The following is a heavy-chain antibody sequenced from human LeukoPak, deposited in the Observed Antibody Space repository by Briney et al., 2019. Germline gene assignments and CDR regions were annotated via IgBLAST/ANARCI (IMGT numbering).Heavy chain of an antibody. CDR1: GFTFSNYG. D-gene: IGHD3-10*01. V-gene: IGHV3-23*01. J-gene: IGHJ4*02. CDR3: AISYSVRTKIITMLRGKANGGAINYFDY. CDR2: ITVSGGNT. Sequence: PGGSLRLSCAASGFTFSNYGISWVRQAPGKGLEWVSGITVSGGNTYYAESVKGRFTISRDNSKNTLYLQMNSLRADDTAVYYCAISYSVRTKIITMLRGKANGGAINYFDYWGQGTLVTVSS.